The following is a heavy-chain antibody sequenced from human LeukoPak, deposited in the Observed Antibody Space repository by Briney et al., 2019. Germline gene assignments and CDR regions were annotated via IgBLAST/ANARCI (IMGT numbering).Heavy chain of an antibody. CDR3: ARAVAGTLSWFDP. J-gene: IGHJ5*02. CDR2: ISYDGSNK. CDR1: GFTFSTYW. V-gene: IGHV3-30-3*01. Sequence: GGSLRLSCAASGFTFSTYWMSWVRQAPGKGLEWVAVISYDGSNKYYADSVKGRFTISRDNSKNTLYLQMNSLRAEDTAVYYCARAVAGTLSWFDPWGQGTLVTVSS. D-gene: IGHD6-19*01.